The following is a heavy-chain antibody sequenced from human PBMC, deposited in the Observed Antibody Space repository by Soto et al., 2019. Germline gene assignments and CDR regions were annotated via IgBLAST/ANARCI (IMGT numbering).Heavy chain of an antibody. J-gene: IGHJ4*02. CDR1: GFTFSSYG. D-gene: IGHD3-16*01. Sequence: QVQLVESGGGVVQPGRSLRLSCAASGFTFSSYGMHWVRQAPGKGLEWVAVISYDGSNKYYADSVKGRFTISRDNSKNTLYLQMNSLRAEDTAVYYCAKDGAGGDYIWGSYLDDLGPGTLVTVSS. CDR2: ISYDGSNK. V-gene: IGHV3-30*18. CDR3: AKDGAGGDYIWGSYLDD.